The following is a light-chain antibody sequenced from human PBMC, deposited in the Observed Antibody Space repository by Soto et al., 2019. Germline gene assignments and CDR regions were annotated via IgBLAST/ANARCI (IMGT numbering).Light chain of an antibody. Sequence: QSALTQPRSVSGSPGQSVTISCTGTNSDVGGYNYVSWYQQHPGKAPKLMIYDVSKRPSGVPDRFSGSKSGNTASLTISGLQAEDEAAYYCCSYAGSYTLVFGGGTKVTVL. V-gene: IGLV2-11*01. J-gene: IGLJ3*02. CDR1: NSDVGGYNY. CDR2: DVS. CDR3: CSYAGSYTLV.